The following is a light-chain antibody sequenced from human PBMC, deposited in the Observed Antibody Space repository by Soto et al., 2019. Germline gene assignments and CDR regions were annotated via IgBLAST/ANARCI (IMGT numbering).Light chain of an antibody. Sequence: EIGLTQSPGTLSLSPGERATLSCRASQSVSSNYLAWYQQKPGQAPRLLIYGTSSRATGVPDRFSGSGSGTDFTLTISRLEPEDFAVYYCHQYNTSPWTFGQGTKVEIK. CDR3: HQYNTSPWT. CDR1: QSVSSNY. CDR2: GTS. J-gene: IGKJ1*01. V-gene: IGKV3-20*01.